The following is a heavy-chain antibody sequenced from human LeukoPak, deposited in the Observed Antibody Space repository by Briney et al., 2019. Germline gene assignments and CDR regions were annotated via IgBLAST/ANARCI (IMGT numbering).Heavy chain of an antibody. CDR1: GGSISSGDYH. CDR2: IYYSGST. V-gene: IGHV4-30-4*01. D-gene: IGHD4-23*01. J-gene: IGHJ4*02. CDR3: ARDLLNEGNHLDY. Sequence: SQTLSLTCTVSGGSISSGDYHWSWIRQPPGKGLEWIGHIYYSGSTYYNPSLKSRVTISVDTSKNQFSLKLSSVTAADTAVYYCARDLLNEGNHLDYWGQGTLVTVSS.